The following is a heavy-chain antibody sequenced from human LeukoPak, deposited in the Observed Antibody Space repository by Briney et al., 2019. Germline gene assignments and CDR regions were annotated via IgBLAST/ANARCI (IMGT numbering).Heavy chain of an antibody. D-gene: IGHD3-3*01. V-gene: IGHV4-34*01. Sequence: SETLSLTCAVYGGSFSGYYWSWIRQPPGKGLEWIGEINHSGSTNYNPALKSRVTISVDTSKNQFSLKLSSVTAADTAVYYCARGVRPDYDFWSGYPYSYYFDYWGQGTLVTVSS. CDR1: GGSFSGYY. J-gene: IGHJ4*02. CDR3: ARGVRPDYDFWSGYPYSYYFDY. CDR2: INHSGST.